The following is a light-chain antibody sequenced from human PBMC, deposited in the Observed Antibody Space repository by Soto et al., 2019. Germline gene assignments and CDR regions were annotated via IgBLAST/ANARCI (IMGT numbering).Light chain of an antibody. Sequence: DIQMTQSPSSLSASVGDRVTITCRASQSISSYLNWYQQKPGKAPKLLIYAASTLQSGVPSRFSGSGSGTDFTLTISSLQPEDFATYYCQQLNSYPPTFGGGTKVDI. V-gene: IGKV1-39*01. J-gene: IGKJ4*01. CDR3: QQLNSYPPT. CDR2: AAS. CDR1: QSISSY.